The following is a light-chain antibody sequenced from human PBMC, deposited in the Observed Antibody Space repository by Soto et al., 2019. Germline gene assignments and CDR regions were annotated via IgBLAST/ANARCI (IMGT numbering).Light chain of an antibody. J-gene: IGLJ1*01. CDR2: DVS. CDR1: SSDFGRYNY. CDR3: SSYTTSSTPFV. V-gene: IGLV2-14*01. Sequence: QSALTQPASVSRSPGQWITISCTGTSSDFGRYNYVSWYQQHPGKAPNLIIYDVSNRPSGVSNRFSGSNSGNTASLTISGLQAEDEADYYCSSYTTSSTPFVFGTGTKVTVL.